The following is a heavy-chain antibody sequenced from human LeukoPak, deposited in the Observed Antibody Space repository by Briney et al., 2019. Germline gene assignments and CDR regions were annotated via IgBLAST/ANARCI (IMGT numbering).Heavy chain of an antibody. J-gene: IGHJ3*02. CDR1: GFTFSSYW. Sequence: QAGGSLRLSCEVSGFTFSSYWMHWVRQAPGKGLEWVANIKQDGSEKYYVDSVKGRFTISRDNAKNSLYLQMNSLRAEDTAVYYCARAFCGGDCYRYDAFDIWGQGTMVTVSS. CDR2: IKQDGSEK. CDR3: ARAFCGGDCYRYDAFDI. V-gene: IGHV3-7*01. D-gene: IGHD2-21*02.